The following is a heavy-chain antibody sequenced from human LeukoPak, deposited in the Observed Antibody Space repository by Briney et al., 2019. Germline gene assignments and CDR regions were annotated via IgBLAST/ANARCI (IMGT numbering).Heavy chain of an antibody. V-gene: IGHV1-18*01. J-gene: IGHJ5*02. CDR1: GYTSTSYG. CDR3: ARSITGTFSNWFDP. CDR2: ISAYNGNT. Sequence: GASVKVSCKASGYTSTSYGISWVRQAPGQGLEWMGWISAYNGNTNYAQKLQGRVTMTTDTSTSTAYMELRSLRSDDTAVYYCARSITGTFSNWFDPWGQGTLVTVSS. D-gene: IGHD1-7*01.